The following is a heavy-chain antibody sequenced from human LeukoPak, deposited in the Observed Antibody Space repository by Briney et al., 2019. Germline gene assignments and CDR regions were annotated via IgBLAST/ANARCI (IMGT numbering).Heavy chain of an antibody. Sequence: SETLSLTCAVYGGSFSGYYWSWIRQPPGKGLEWIGEINHSGSTNYNPSLKSRVTISVDTSKNQFSLKLSSVTAADTAVYYCARAMTTLSDAFDFWGQGTMVTVSS. J-gene: IGHJ3*01. CDR1: GGSFSGYY. V-gene: IGHV4-34*01. D-gene: IGHD4-11*01. CDR2: INHSGST. CDR3: ARAMTTLSDAFDF.